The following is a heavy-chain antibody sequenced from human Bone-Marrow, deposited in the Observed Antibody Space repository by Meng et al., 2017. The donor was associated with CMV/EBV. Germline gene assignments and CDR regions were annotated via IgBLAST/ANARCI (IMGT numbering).Heavy chain of an antibody. CDR3: ARGGSVFYGMDV. V-gene: IGHV4-39*07. CDR1: GGSISSSSYY. J-gene: IGHJ6*02. D-gene: IGHD1-26*01. CDR2: IYYSGST. Sequence: SETLSLTCTVSGGSISSSSYYWGWIRQPPGKGLEWIGSIYYSGSTYYNPSLKSRVTISVGTSKNQFSLKLSSVTAADTAVYYCARGGSVFYGMDVRGQGTTVTVSS.